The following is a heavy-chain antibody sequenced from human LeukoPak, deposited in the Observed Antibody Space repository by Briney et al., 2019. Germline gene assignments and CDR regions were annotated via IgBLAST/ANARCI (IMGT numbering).Heavy chain of an antibody. V-gene: IGHV3-21*01. Sequence: GGSLRLSWAPSAFTSSSYSMNWVRQPPGKGREWVSSISISSSYIYYADSVKGPLTISRDNAKNSLYLQMNSLIAEDTAVYYCARDRVVPAAPLDVGGQGTLVTVSS. D-gene: IGHD2-2*01. CDR2: ISISSSYI. CDR1: AFTSSSYS. CDR3: ARDRVVPAAPLDV. J-gene: IGHJ4*02.